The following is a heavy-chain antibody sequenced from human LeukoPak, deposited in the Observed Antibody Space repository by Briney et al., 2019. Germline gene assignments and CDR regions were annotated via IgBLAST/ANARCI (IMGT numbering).Heavy chain of an antibody. Sequence: SETLSLTRSVTGGSISSHYWSWIRQPSGKGLEWIGYIYYSGSTNYNPSLKSRVTISVDTSKNQFSLKLSSVTAADTAVYYCARGAAAAGMTYYYYYYMDVWGKGTTVTVSS. CDR3: ARGAAAAGMTYYYYYYMDV. V-gene: IGHV4-59*11. CDR2: IYYSGST. J-gene: IGHJ6*03. D-gene: IGHD6-13*01. CDR1: GGSISSHY.